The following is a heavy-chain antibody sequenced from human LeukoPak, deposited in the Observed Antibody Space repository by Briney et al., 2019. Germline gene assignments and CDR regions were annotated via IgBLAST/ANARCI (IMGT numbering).Heavy chain of an antibody. J-gene: IGHJ4*02. Sequence: GGSLRLSCAASGFTFSSYAMSWVRQAPVKGLEWVSAISGSGGSTYYADSVKGRFTISRDNSENTLYLQMNSLRAEDTAVYYCAKGNDAGDSSSWYEPYYFDYWGQGTLVTVSS. D-gene: IGHD6-13*01. CDR2: ISGSGGST. CDR1: GFTFSSYA. CDR3: AKGNDAGDSSSWYEPYYFDY. V-gene: IGHV3-23*01.